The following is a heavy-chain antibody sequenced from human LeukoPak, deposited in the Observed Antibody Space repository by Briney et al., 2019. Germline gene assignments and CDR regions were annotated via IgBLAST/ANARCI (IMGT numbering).Heavy chain of an antibody. V-gene: IGHV1-18*01. D-gene: IGHD3-22*01. J-gene: IGHJ5*01. CDR1: TSR. Sequence: ASVKVSCKATSRISWVRQAPGQGLEWMGWIGSYGGDTYYAQKFQGRVTVTTDTSTCTVYMELRSLRSDDTAVYYCARDLWNFYDDSGYYRDFDSWGRGTLVTVSS. CDR2: IGSYGGDT. CDR3: ARDLWNFYDDSGYYRDFDS.